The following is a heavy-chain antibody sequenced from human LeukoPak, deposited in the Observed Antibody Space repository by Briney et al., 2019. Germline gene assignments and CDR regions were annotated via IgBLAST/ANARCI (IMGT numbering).Heavy chain of an antibody. D-gene: IGHD5-12*01. CDR3: ASLYSGYERKPDY. CDR2: INSDGNST. Sequence: GGSLRLSCAASGFTFSSYWMHWVRQAPGKGLMWVSRINSDGNSTSYADSVKGRLIISRDSAKNTLYLQMNSLRAEDTAVYYCASLYSGYERKPDYWGQGTLVTVSS. CDR1: GFTFSSYW. V-gene: IGHV3-74*01. J-gene: IGHJ4*02.